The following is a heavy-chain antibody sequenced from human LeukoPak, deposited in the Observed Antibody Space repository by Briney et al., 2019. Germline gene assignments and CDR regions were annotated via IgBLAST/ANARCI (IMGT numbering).Heavy chain of an antibody. J-gene: IGHJ6*02. V-gene: IGHV4-34*01. CDR2: INRSGST. Sequence: SETLSLTCAVYGGSFSGYYWSWIRQPPGKGLEWIGEINRSGSTNYNPSLKSRVTISVDTSKNQFSLKLSSVTAADTAVYYCARGPYCSSTSCQRNYYYYGMDVWGQGTTVTVSS. CDR3: ARGPYCSSTSCQRNYYYYGMDV. D-gene: IGHD2-2*01. CDR1: GGSFSGYY.